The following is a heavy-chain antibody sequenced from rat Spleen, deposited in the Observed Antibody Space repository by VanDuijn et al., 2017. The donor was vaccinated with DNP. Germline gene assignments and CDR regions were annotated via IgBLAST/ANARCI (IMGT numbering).Heavy chain of an antibody. CDR1: GFSLTSYH. J-gene: IGHJ3*01. CDR2: IWSDGDT. CDR3: ARGLTTVVTPFGY. Sequence: QVQLKESGPGLVQPSQTLSLTCTVSGFSLTSYHVHWVRQPPGKGLEWMGVIWSDGDTSYNSALKSRLSISRDTSKSQVFLKMDSLQSEDTATYYCARGLTTVVTPFGYWGQGTLVTVSS. V-gene: IGHV2-32*01. D-gene: IGHD1-1*01.